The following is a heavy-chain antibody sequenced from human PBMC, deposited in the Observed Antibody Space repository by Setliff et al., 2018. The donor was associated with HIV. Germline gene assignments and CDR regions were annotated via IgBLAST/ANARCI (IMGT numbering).Heavy chain of an antibody. Sequence: SETLSFTCAVYGGSFSGYYWSWIRQPPGKGLEWIGEINHSGSTNYNPSLKSRVTISVDTSKKQFSLKLSSVTAADTAVYYCARRPYYFDYWGQGTLVTSPQ. J-gene: IGHJ4*02. CDR1: GGSFSGYY. V-gene: IGHV4-34*01. CDR2: INHSGST. CDR3: ARRPYYFDY.